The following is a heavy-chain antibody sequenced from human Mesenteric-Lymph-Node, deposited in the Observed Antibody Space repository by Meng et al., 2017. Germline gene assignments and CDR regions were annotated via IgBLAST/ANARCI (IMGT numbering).Heavy chain of an antibody. CDR3: AKDINWNYGASWYFDL. CDR2: INWNGGST. V-gene: IGHV3-20*04. D-gene: IGHD1-7*01. CDR1: GFTFDDYG. J-gene: IGHJ2*01. Sequence: GESLKISCAASGFTFDDYGMSWVRQAPGKGLEWVSGINWNGGSTGYADPVKGRFTISRDNAKNSLYLQMNSLRAEDTALYYCAKDINWNYGASWYFDLWGRGTLVTVSS.